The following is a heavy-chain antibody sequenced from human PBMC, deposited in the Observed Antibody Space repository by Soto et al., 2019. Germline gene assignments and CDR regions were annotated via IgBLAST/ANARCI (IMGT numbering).Heavy chain of an antibody. CDR3: VSPDSTSWPKFDP. Sequence: SETLSLTCSVSGDSIDSGNNYWGWIRQTPGKGLEWIGTIYYTGLTYYNPSLKSRVTISVDTSENQFSLKLTSVTAADTAVYYCVSPDSTSWPKFDPWGQGTLVTVS. CDR2: IYYTGLT. D-gene: IGHD6-13*01. V-gene: IGHV4-39*01. CDR1: GDSIDSGNNY. J-gene: IGHJ5*02.